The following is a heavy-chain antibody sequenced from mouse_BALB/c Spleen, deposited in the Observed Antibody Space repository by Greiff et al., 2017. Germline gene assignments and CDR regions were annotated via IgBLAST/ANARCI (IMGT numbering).Heavy chain of an antibody. D-gene: IGHD2-14*01. J-gene: IGHJ4*01. CDR2: IYPGSGST. CDR3: ARGEFGYDPVYYAMDY. Sequence: QVQLQQPGAELVKPGTSVKLSCKASGYNFTSYWINWVKLRPGQGLEWIGDIYPGSGSTNYNEKFKSKATLTVDTSSSTAYMQLSSLASEDSALYYCARGEFGYDPVYYAMDYWGQGTSVTVSS. CDR1: GYNFTSYW. V-gene: IGHV1-55*01.